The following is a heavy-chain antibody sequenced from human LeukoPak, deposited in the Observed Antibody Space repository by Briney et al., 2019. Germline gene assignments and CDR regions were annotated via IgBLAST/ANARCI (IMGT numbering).Heavy chain of an antibody. D-gene: IGHD3-10*01. CDR1: GYTLTELS. Sequence: ASVKVSCKVSGYTLTELSMHWVRQAPGKGLEWMGGFDPEDGETIYAQKFQGRVTMTEDTSTDTAYMELSSLRSEDTAVYYCATYIWFGGRYGAIFDYWGQGTLVTVSS. J-gene: IGHJ4*02. V-gene: IGHV1-24*01. CDR2: FDPEDGET. CDR3: ATYIWFGGRYGAIFDY.